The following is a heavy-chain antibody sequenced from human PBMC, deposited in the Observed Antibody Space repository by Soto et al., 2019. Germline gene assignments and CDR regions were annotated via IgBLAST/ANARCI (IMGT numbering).Heavy chain of an antibody. D-gene: IGHD5-12*01. Sequence: QVQLVQSGAEVKKPGASVKVSCKASGYTFTSYYMHWVRQAPGQGLEWMGIINPSGGSASYAQKFQGRVTMTRDTSTSTVYMELSSLRSEDTAVYYCARAWGISGYGLYYFDYWGQGTLVTVSS. J-gene: IGHJ4*02. CDR3: ARAWGISGYGLYYFDY. V-gene: IGHV1-46*03. CDR2: INPSGGSA. CDR1: GYTFTSYY.